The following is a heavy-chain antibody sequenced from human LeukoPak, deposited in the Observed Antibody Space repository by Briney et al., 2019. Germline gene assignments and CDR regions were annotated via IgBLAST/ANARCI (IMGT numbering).Heavy chain of an antibody. CDR3: ARDGAPYYDFWSGPNPLDY. Sequence: GGSLRLSCAASGSTFSDYYMSWIRQAPGKGLEWVSYISSSGSTIYYADSVKGRFTISRDNAKNSLYLQMNSLRAEDTAVYYCARDGAPYYDFWSGPNPLDYWGQGTLVTVSS. D-gene: IGHD3-3*01. CDR1: GSTFSDYY. CDR2: ISSSGSTI. V-gene: IGHV3-11*04. J-gene: IGHJ4*02.